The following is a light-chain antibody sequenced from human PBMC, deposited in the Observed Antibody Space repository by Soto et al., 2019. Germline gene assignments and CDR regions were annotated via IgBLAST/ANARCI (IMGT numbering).Light chain of an antibody. V-gene: IGKV1-33*01. Sequence: DIQMTQSPSSVSASVGDTVTITCRASEDINVYLNWYQHKVGRAPKLLIYDASNLETGVPSRFSGGGSGTHFTLTISSLRPEDFATYYCQQYESLPLSFGGGTKLEF. J-gene: IGKJ4*01. CDR2: DAS. CDR3: QQYESLPLS. CDR1: EDINVY.